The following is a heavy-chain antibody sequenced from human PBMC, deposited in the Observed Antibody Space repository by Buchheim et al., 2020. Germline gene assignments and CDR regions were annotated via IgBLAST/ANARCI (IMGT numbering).Heavy chain of an antibody. CDR2: IYYSGST. CDR1: GGSIRRSSYY. D-gene: IGHD3-3*01. CDR3: ARHIRYYDSRVDV. V-gene: IGHV4-39*01. Sequence: QLQLQESGPGLVKPSETLSLTCTVSGGSIRRSSYYWGWIRQPPGRGLEWIGNIYYSGSTYYNPSLESRVTISVDTSRNQFSLNLRSVTAADTAVYYCARHIRYYDSRVDVWGQGTT. J-gene: IGHJ6*02.